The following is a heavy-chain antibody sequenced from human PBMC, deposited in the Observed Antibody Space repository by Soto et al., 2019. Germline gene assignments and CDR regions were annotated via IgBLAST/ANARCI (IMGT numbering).Heavy chain of an antibody. J-gene: IGHJ6*02. CDR1: GGSIINSINY. CDR3: VITGTTSAYYGMDV. Sequence: SETLSLTCIVSGGSIINSINYWGWIRQPLGKGLEWIASISYSGSTYYNPSLKSRVTISVDSSKNQYSLNLRSVTAADTAVYYRVITGTTSAYYGMDVWGQGTTVTVS. V-gene: IGHV4-39*01. CDR2: ISYSGST. D-gene: IGHD1-7*01.